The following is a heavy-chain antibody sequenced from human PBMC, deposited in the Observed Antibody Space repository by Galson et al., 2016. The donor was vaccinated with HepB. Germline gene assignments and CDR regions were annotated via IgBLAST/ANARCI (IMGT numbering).Heavy chain of an antibody. V-gene: IGHV4-61*02. Sequence: LTCTVSGGSISSGSYFCNWIRQPAGTGLEWIGSMFTSGNSNYNPSLKSRVTISLDTSKNQFFLKMSSVTAADTAVYYCAVWFGDVNYWGQGILVTVSS. CDR1: GGSISSGSYF. CDR3: AVWFGDVNY. CDR2: MFTSGNS. J-gene: IGHJ4*02. D-gene: IGHD3-10*01.